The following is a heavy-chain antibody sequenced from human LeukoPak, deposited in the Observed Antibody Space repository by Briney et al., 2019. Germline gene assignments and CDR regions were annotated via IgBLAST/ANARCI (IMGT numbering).Heavy chain of an antibody. CDR3: ARGGYYGSGNDFRFDP. D-gene: IGHD3-10*01. CDR1: GGSISSYY. CDR2: IYYSGST. J-gene: IGHJ5*02. V-gene: IGHV4-59*01. Sequence: SETLSLTCTVSGGSISSYYWSWIRQPPGKGLEWSGYIYYSGSTNYKPSLKSRVTISVDTSKDQFSLKLSSVTAADTAVYYCARGGYYGSGNDFRFDPWGQGTLVTVSS.